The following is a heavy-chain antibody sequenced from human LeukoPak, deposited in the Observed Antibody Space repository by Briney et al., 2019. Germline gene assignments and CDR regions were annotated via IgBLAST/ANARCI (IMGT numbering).Heavy chain of an antibody. D-gene: IGHD3-9*01. J-gene: IGHJ5*02. Sequence: SETLSLTCTVSGGSISSYYWSWIRQPPGKGLEWIGYIYTSGSTNYNPSLKSRVTISVDASKNQFSLKLSSVTAADTAVYYCARPNYDILTGTGPFTQFDPWGQGTLVTVSS. CDR3: ARPNYDILTGTGPFTQFDP. CDR2: IYTSGST. CDR1: GGSISSYY. V-gene: IGHV4-4*09.